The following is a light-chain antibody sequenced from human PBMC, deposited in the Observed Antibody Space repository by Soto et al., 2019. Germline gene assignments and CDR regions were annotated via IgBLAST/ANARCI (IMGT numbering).Light chain of an antibody. CDR2: GAS. Sequence: EIVMTQSPATLSVSPGERATLSCRASQSVSSNLAWYQQKPGQAPRLLIYGASTRATGIPASFSGSGSGTEFTLTISSLQSEDFAVYYCQQYNNWPPEITFGQGTRLE. CDR1: QSVSSN. J-gene: IGKJ5*01. V-gene: IGKV3-15*01. CDR3: QQYNNWPPEIT.